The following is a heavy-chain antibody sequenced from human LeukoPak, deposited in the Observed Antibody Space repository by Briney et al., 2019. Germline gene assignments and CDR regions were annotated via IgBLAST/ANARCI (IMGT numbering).Heavy chain of an antibody. V-gene: IGHV1-18*01. CDR1: GYSFSSFG. Sequence: ASVKVSCKASGYSFSSFGITWVRQAPGQGLEWMGWISRHNGNTDYAQRFRGRVTLTIDTSTTTADMEVRDLIPDDTAVYYCARHYLGSGSEYYWGPGTLVSVSS. CDR3: ARHYLGSGSEYY. D-gene: IGHD3-10*01. CDR2: ISRHNGNT. J-gene: IGHJ4*02.